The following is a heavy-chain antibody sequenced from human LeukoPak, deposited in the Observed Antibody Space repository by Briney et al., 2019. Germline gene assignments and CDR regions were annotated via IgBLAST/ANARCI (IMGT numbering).Heavy chain of an antibody. J-gene: IGHJ4*02. CDR1: GGSISSYY. D-gene: IGHD6-19*01. CDR2: IYYSGST. Sequence: SETLSLTCTLSGGSISSYYCSWIRQPPGKGLEWIRYIYYSGSTNYNPSLKSRVTISVDTSKNQFSLKLSSVTAADTAVYYCARVMGGSGWYYFDYWGQRTLVTVSS. V-gene: IGHV4-59*01. CDR3: ARVMGGSGWYYFDY.